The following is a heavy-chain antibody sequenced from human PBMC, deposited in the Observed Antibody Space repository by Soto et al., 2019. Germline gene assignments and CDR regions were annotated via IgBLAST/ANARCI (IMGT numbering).Heavy chain of an antibody. D-gene: IGHD5-12*01. V-gene: IGHV1-18*01. CDR3: AREGVAPYYYYGMDV. Sequence: QVQLVQSGAEVKKPGASVKVSCKASGYTFTRSGISWVRQAPGQGLEWMGWISTYNGDTNYAQKFQGRVTMTTDTSTRTAYIEVRSPRSDDTAVYYCAREGVAPYYYYGMDVGGQGTTVTFSS. CDR1: GYTFTRSG. J-gene: IGHJ6*02. CDR2: ISTYNGDT.